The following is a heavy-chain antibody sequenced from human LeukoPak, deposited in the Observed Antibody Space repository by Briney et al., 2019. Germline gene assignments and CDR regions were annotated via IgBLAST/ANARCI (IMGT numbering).Heavy chain of an antibody. CDR1: GFTFICFD. D-gene: IGHD1-26*01. V-gene: IGHV3-23*01. Sequence: GGSLSRSFSGSGFTFICFDMIWLRQATGKGLEWVSAISGGGGSTYYADSVKGRFTISRDNSKNTLYLQMNSLRAEDTAVYYCAKDRIVGPPRSCYYFDYWGQGTLVTVSS. J-gene: IGHJ4*02. CDR3: AKDRIVGPPRSCYYFDY. CDR2: ISGGGGST.